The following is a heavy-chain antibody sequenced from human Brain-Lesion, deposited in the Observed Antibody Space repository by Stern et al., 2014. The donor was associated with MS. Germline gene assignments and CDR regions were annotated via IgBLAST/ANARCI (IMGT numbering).Heavy chain of an antibody. CDR2: INPNTGGT. Sequence: QVQLGQSWAEVKKPGASVKVSCKTSGYIFTGYYIHWVRQAPGQGLEWMAWINPNTGGTKYAQKIQGRVTMSRDTSISTAYVELSSMTSDDTAVYYCARDQRGITIFGVVTDYYYLGMDVWGQGTTVTVSS. CDR1: GYIFTGYY. J-gene: IGHJ6*02. V-gene: IGHV1-2*02. D-gene: IGHD3-3*01. CDR3: ARDQRGITIFGVVTDYYYLGMDV.